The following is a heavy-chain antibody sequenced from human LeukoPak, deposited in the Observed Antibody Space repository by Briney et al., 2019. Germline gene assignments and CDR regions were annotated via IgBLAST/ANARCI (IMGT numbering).Heavy chain of an antibody. J-gene: IGHJ4*02. Sequence: ASVKVSCKASGYTFTSYGISWVRQAPGQGLEWMGWTSAYNGNTNYAQKLQGRVTMTTDTSTSTAYMELSSLRSEDTAVYYCARNTIAVGFDYWGQGTLVTVSS. V-gene: IGHV1-18*01. D-gene: IGHD6-19*01. CDR3: ARNTIAVGFDY. CDR2: TSAYNGNT. CDR1: GYTFTSYG.